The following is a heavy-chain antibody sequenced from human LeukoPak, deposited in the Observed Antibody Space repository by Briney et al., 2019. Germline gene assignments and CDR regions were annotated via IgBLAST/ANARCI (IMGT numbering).Heavy chain of an antibody. CDR1: GYTFTNYD. Sequence: ALVKVSCKTSGYTFTNYDINWVRQATGQGLEWLGWMSPGSGYTGYAQKFQGRVTMTRDISITTAYVELSSLRSEDTAVYYCARGIEAGVDYWGQGTLVTVPS. D-gene: IGHD6-25*01. V-gene: IGHV1-8*02. J-gene: IGHJ4*02. CDR3: ARGIEAGVDY. CDR2: MSPGSGYT.